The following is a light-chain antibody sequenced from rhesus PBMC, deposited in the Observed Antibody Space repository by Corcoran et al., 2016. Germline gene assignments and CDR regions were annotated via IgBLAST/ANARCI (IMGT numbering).Light chain of an antibody. CDR1: GNDVGGYND. V-gene: IGLV2S9*01. CDR3: GSFRRGSTFV. Sequence: QPALTQPRSESNSLGQSVTISCTGTGNDVGGYNDVSWYQQHSGPAPKHLIYNVNKRPSGVSDLFSGSKAADTASRTISGLQADDEADYYCGSFRRGSTFVFGSGTRLTVL. J-gene: IGLJ6*01. CDR2: NVN.